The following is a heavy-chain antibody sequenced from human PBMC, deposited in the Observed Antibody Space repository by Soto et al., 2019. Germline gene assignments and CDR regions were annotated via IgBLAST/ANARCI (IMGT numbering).Heavy chain of an antibody. Sequence: QVQLVQSGGEVKKPGASVKVSCKASGYTFENYGITWVRQAPGQGLEWMGWISPHNNDTRSAQKFQGRVRLTTDTSTNTAYLELRSLRSDDTAVYYCAKSRRIMVVVVIPTDAYDIWGQGTLVAVSS. CDR2: ISPHNNDT. D-gene: IGHD2-21*01. J-gene: IGHJ3*02. V-gene: IGHV1-18*04. CDR3: AKSRRIMVVVVIPTDAYDI. CDR1: GYTFENYG.